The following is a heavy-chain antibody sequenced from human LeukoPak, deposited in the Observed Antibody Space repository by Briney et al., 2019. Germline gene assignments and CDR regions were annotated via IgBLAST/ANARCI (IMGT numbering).Heavy chain of an antibody. CDR1: GFTFSSYA. V-gene: IGHV3-30-3*01. Sequence: PGGSLRLSCAASGFTFSSYAMHWVRQAPGKGREWAAVISYDGSKKYYADSVKGRFTISRDNSKSTLYLQMNSLRAEDTAVYYCARFYYGDSTGGYWGQGTLVTVSS. D-gene: IGHD4-17*01. CDR3: ARFYYGDSTGGY. J-gene: IGHJ4*02. CDR2: ISYDGSKK.